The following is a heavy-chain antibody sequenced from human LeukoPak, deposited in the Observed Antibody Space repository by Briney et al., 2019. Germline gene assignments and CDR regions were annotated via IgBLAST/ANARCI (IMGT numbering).Heavy chain of an antibody. CDR3: ARALSLPLVGATWWFDP. V-gene: IGHV4-61*02. D-gene: IGHD1-26*01. CDR1: GGSISSGSYY. Sequence: SQTLSLTCTVSGGSISSGSYYWSWIRQPAGKGLEWIGRIYTSGSTNYNPSLKSRVTISVDTSKNQFSLKLSSVTAADTAVYYCARALSLPLVGATWWFDPWGQGTLVTVSS. CDR2: IYTSGST. J-gene: IGHJ5*02.